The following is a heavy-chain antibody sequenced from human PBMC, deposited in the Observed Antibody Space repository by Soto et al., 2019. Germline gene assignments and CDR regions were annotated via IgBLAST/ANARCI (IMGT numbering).Heavy chain of an antibody. CDR1: GGSISSSSYY. D-gene: IGHD2-2*01. J-gene: IGHJ6*03. CDR2: IYYSGST. V-gene: IGHV4-39*01. Sequence: PSETLSLTCTVSGGSISSSSYYWGWIRQPPGKGLEWIGSIYYSGSTYYNPSLKSRVTISVDTSKNQFSLKLSSVTAADTAVYYCARCCSSTSYYYYYYMDVWGKGTTVTVSS. CDR3: ARCCSSTSYYYYYYMDV.